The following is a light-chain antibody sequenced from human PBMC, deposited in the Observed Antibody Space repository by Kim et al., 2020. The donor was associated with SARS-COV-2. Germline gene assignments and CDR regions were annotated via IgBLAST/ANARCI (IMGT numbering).Light chain of an antibody. CDR2: QDS. CDR1: KLGDTY. J-gene: IGLJ2*01. V-gene: IGLV3-1*01. CDR3: QAWDSSTYVV. Sequence: VSPGQTASRTCSGDKLGDTYACWYQQKQGQSTVLVNYQDSKRPSGIPERFSGSNSGNTATLTISGNQAMDEDDYYCQAWDSSTYVVFGGGTQLTVL.